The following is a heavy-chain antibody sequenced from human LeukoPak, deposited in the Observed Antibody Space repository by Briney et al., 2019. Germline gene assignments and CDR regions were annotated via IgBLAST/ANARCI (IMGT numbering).Heavy chain of an antibody. CDR1: GYTLTELS. CDR2: FDPEDGET. V-gene: IGHV1-24*01. Sequence: GASVKVSCKVSGYTLTELSMHWVRQAPGTGLEWMGGFDPEDGETTYAQKFQGRVTMTEDTSTDTAYMELSSLRSEDTAVYYCAKDHRIPIFGVVHAWGQGTLVTVSS. CDR3: AKDHRIPIFGVVHA. J-gene: IGHJ5*02. D-gene: IGHD3-3*01.